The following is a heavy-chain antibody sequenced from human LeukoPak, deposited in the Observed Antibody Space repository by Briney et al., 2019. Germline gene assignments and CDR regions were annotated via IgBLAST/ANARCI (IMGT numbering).Heavy chain of an antibody. Sequence: GGSRRLSCVASGFTVSSSFMTWVRQSPGKGLEWVAIIYSGGSTYYADSVKGRFTISRDNAKNTLYLQMNSLRAEDTAVYYCARGASWQGNAFHIWGQGTVVTVSS. CDR3: ARGASWQGNAFHI. D-gene: IGHD3-10*01. CDR2: IYSGGST. J-gene: IGHJ3*02. V-gene: IGHV3-53*01. CDR1: GFTVSSSF.